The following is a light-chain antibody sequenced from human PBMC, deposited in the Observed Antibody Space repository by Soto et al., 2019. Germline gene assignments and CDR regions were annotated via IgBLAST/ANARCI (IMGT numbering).Light chain of an antibody. V-gene: IGLV1-44*01. J-gene: IGLJ1*01. CDR2: SND. Sequence: QSVLIQPPSVSGPAGQRVTISCSGSSSNIGGNSVNWFQQLPGTAPKLLIYSNDQRPSGVPARFSASKSGTSASLAISGLHSDDEAEYYCATWDDSLNEYVFATGTKLTVL. CDR1: SSNIGGNS. CDR3: ATWDDSLNEYV.